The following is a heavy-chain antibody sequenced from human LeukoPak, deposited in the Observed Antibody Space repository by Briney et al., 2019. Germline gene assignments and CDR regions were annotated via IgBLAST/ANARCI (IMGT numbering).Heavy chain of an antibody. J-gene: IGHJ5*02. Sequence: ASVKVSCKASGYTFTSYDINWVRQATGQGLEWMGWMNPNSGNTGYAQKFQGRVTMTRDTSISTAYMELSRLRSDDTAVYYCARDSNWNDATCDPWGQGTLVTVSS. V-gene: IGHV1-8*02. D-gene: IGHD1-1*01. CDR3: ARDSNWNDATCDP. CDR2: MNPNSGNT. CDR1: GYTFTSYD.